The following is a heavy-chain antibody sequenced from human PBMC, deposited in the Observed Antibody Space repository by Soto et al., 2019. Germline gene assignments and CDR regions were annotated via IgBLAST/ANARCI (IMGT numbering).Heavy chain of an antibody. CDR3: ARDPTAVTSRFDP. Sequence: EVQLVESGGGLVKPGGSLRLSCAASGFTFSSYSMNWVRQAPGKGLEWVSSISSSSSYIYYADSVKGRFTISRDNAKNSLSLPMNSLRAEDTAVYYCARDPTAVTSRFDPWGQGTLSPSPQ. CDR2: ISSSSSYI. J-gene: IGHJ5*02. V-gene: IGHV3-21*01. D-gene: IGHD4-4*01. CDR1: GFTFSSYS.